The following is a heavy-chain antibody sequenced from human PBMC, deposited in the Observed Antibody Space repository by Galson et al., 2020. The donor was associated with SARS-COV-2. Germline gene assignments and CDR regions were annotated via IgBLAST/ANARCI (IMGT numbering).Heavy chain of an antibody. CDR1: RYTFTAYF. Sequence: ASVTVSCKPSRYTFTAYFLHWLRQAPAPGPEWVGWNNPYTGDTNLARQFQARVTLTRDTSSKTAHLELSRLRSDDTAVYFCARDKNSSGSYWQFFDYWGQGYLVTVSS. J-gene: IGHJ4*02. D-gene: IGHD3-22*01. V-gene: IGHV1-2*02. CDR3: ARDKNSSGSYWQFFDY. CDR2: NNPYTGDT.